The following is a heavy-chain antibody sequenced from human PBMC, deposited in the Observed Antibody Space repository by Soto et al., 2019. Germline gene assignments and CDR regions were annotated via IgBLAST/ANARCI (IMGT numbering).Heavy chain of an antibody. CDR2: IYPGDSDT. Sequence: GESLKISCKGSGYSFTSYWIGWVRQMPGKGLEWMGIIYPGDSDTRYSPSFQGQVTISADKSISTAYLQWSSLKASDTATYYCARMTSSSLYYYGMDVWGQGTTVTVSS. V-gene: IGHV5-51*01. J-gene: IGHJ6*02. CDR3: ARMTSSSLYYYGMDV. CDR1: GYSFTSYW. D-gene: IGHD6-6*01.